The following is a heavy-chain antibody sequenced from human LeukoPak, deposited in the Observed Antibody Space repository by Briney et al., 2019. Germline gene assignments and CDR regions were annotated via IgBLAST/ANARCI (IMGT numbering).Heavy chain of an antibody. CDR2: IIPIFGTA. V-gene: IGHV1-69*05. CDR3: ARGLSPPTSGWRHYYYYMDV. CDR1: GGTFSSYA. J-gene: IGHJ6*03. Sequence: SVKVSCKASGGTFSSYAISWVRQAPGQGLEWMGRIIPIFGTANYAQKFQGRVTITTDESTSTAYMELSSLRSENTAVYYCARGLSPPTSGWRHYYYYMDVWGKGATVTVSS. D-gene: IGHD5-24*01.